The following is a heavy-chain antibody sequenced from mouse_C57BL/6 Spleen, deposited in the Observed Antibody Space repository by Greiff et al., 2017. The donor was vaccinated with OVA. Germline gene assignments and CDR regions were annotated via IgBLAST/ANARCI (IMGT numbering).Heavy chain of an antibody. V-gene: IGHV5-9-1*02. Sequence: EVQLQESGEGLVKPGGSLKLSCAASGFTFSSYAMSWVRQTPEKRLEWVAYISSGGEYIYYADTVKGRFTISRDNARNTLYLQMSSLKSEDTAMYYCTRDYDGFYYAMDYWGQGTSGTVSS. CDR3: TRDYDGFYYAMDY. J-gene: IGHJ4*01. D-gene: IGHD2-3*01. CDR2: ISSGGEYI. CDR1: GFTFSSYA.